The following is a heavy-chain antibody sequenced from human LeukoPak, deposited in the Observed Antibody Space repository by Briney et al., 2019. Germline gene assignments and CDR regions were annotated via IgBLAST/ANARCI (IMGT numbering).Heavy chain of an antibody. V-gene: IGHV4-34*01. Sequence: TSETLSLTCAVYGGSFSGYYWSWIRQPPGKGLEWIGEINHSGSTNYNPSLKSRVTISVDTSKNQFSLKLSSVTAADTAVYYCARREKWKGWFDPWGQGTLFTVSS. J-gene: IGHJ5*02. CDR1: GGSFSGYY. D-gene: IGHD1-1*01. CDR3: ARREKWKGWFDP. CDR2: INHSGST.